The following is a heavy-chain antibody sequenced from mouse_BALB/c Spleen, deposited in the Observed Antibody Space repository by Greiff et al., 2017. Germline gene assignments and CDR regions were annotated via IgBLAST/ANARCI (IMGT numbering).Heavy chain of an antibody. D-gene: IGHD1-1*01. V-gene: IGHV5-6-5*01. Sequence: DVQLVESGGGLVKPGGSLKLSCAASGFTFSSYAMSWVRQTPEKRLEWVASISSGGSTYYPDSVKGRFTISRDNARNILYLQMSSLRSEDTAMYYCAREAYGSLDYWGQGTTLTVSS. CDR1: GFTFSSYA. J-gene: IGHJ2*01. CDR2: ISSGGST. CDR3: AREAYGSLDY.